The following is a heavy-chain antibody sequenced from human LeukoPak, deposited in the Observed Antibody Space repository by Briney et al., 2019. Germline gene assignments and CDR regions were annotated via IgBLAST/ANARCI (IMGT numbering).Heavy chain of an antibody. CDR1: GGSFSGYY. CDR3: ARHFDHPTAYFDS. J-gene: IGHJ4*02. CDR2: INHSGST. D-gene: IGHD1-14*01. V-gene: IGHV4-34*01. Sequence: SETLSLTCAVYGGSFSGYYWSWIRQPPGKGLEWIGEINHSGSTNYNPSLKSRFTISADTSRNHFSLRLSSVTAADTALYFCARHFDHPTAYFDSWGQGSLVTVSS.